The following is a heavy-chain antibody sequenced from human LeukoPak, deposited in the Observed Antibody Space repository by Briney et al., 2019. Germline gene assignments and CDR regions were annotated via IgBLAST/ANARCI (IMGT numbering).Heavy chain of an antibody. CDR3: AKDNRIQLWEPFDY. J-gene: IGHJ4*02. Sequence: GGSLRLSCAASGFTFSTYGMHWVRQAPGKGLEWVSAISGSGGSTYYADSVKGRFTISRDNSKNTLYLQMNSLRAEDTAVYYCAKDNRIQLWEPFDYWGQGTLVTVSS. V-gene: IGHV3-23*01. CDR1: GFTFSTYG. D-gene: IGHD5-18*01. CDR2: ISGSGGST.